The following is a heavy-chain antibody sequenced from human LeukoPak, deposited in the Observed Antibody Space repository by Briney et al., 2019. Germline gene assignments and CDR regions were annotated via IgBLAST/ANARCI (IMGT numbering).Heavy chain of an antibody. CDR3: ARGGGGKREYYFDY. CDR1: GGSISSYY. Sequence: SETLSLTCTVSGGSISSYYWSWIRQPPGKGLEWIGYIYYSGSTNYNPSLKSRVTISVDTSKNQFSLKLSSVTAADTAVYYCARGGGGKREYYFDYWGQGTLVTVSS. J-gene: IGHJ4*02. CDR2: IYYSGST. V-gene: IGHV4-59*01. D-gene: IGHD4-23*01.